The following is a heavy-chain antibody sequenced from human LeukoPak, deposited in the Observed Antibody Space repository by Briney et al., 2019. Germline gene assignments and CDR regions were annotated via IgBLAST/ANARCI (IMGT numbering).Heavy chain of an antibody. D-gene: IGHD5-24*01. CDR2: VNPKSGFT. V-gene: IGHV1-2*02. CDR3: ASPRMSASPGAIEMDY. J-gene: IGHJ4*02. Sequence: AAVKVSCKASGYTFTGHYVHCVRQAPGQGPEWMGYVNPKSGFTNYAQKFQGRLTMTSDTSIGTVYVQLTRLRSDDTAAYYCASPRMSASPGAIEMDYWGQGTLVTVSS. CDR1: GYTFTGHY.